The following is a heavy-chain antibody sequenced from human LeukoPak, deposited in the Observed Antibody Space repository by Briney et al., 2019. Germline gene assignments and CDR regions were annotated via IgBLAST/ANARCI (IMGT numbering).Heavy chain of an antibody. CDR2: ISDIGSI. V-gene: IGHV4-59*12. J-gene: IGHJ4*02. Sequence: SETLSLTCTVSGGSISSYYWSWIRQPPGKGLEWIAYISDIGSINYNPSLKSRVTISVDTSKNQFSLKLSSVTAADTAVYYCARGSGWYVLYFDYWGQGTLVTVSS. CDR3: ARGSGWYVLYFDY. D-gene: IGHD6-19*01. CDR1: GGSISSYY.